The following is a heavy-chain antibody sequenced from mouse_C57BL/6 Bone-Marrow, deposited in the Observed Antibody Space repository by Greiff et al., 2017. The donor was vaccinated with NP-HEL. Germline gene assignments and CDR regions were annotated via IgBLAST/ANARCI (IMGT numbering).Heavy chain of an antibody. CDR3: ATGGGLRLFDY. CDR1: GYTFTSYG. V-gene: IGHV1-81*01. Sequence: VQLQQSGAELARPGASVKLSCKASGYTFTSYGISWVKQRTGQGLEWIGEIYPRSGNPYYNEKFKGKATLTADKSSSTAYMELRSLTSEDSAVYFCATGGGLRLFDYWGQGTTLTVSS. J-gene: IGHJ2*01. D-gene: IGHD1-1*02. CDR2: IYPRSGNP.